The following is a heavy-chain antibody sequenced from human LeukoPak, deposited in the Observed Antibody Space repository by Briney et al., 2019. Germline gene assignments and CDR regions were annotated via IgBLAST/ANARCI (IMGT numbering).Heavy chain of an antibody. D-gene: IGHD5-18*01. CDR1: GFTFRSYW. J-gene: IGHJ4*02. CDR3: ARDHNYGSDY. V-gene: IGHV3-7*03. Sequence: GGSLRLSWAASGFTFRSYWMSWVRQAPGKGLEWVANIKEDGSEKYYVDSVKGRFTISRDSAKNSLYLQMNSLRVEDTAVYYCARDHNYGSDYWGQGTLVTVSS. CDR2: IKEDGSEK.